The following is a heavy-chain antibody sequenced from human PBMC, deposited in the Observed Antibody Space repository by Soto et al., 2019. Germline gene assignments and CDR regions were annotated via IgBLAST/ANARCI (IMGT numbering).Heavy chain of an antibody. J-gene: IGHJ5*02. CDR2: ISSNSAYI. CDR3: TRDASRDSSARGWFDP. D-gene: IGHD6-13*01. Sequence: GGSLRLSCAASGFTFRSFAMNWVRQAPWKGLEWVSTISSNSAYIYYTDALRGRFTISRDNAKNSLHLQMNSLRAEDTAVYYCTRDASRDSSARGWFDPWGPGTLVTVSS. V-gene: IGHV3-21*01. CDR1: GFTFRSFA.